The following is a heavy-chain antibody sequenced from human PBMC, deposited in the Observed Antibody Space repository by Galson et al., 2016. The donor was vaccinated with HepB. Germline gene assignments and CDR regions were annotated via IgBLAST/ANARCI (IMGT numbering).Heavy chain of an antibody. CDR1: GYTFTNYG. CDR3: ARYALLPTPRGMIDY. V-gene: IGHV1-18*01. Sequence: SVKVSCKASGYTFTNYGVTWVRQAPGQGLEWMGWISGYNGDTKYAQNFQGRVSMSTDTSTSTAHMALRSLRSEDTAVYYCARYALLPTPRGMIDYWGQGTLVTVSS. J-gene: IGHJ4*02. CDR2: ISGYNGDT. D-gene: IGHD2-15*01.